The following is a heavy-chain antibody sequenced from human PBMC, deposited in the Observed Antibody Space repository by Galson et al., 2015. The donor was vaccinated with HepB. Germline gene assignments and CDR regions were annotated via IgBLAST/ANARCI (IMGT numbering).Heavy chain of an antibody. CDR1: GFSFSDYY. Sequence: SLRLSCAGSGFSFSDYYMSWIRQAPGKGLEWVSYISTTGMYTNYADSVKGRFTISRDSTRNTLFLQMNSLRIEDTAVYYCVKERRGYYGDYWGQGTLVTVSS. CDR3: VKERRGYYGDY. CDR2: ISTTGMYT. J-gene: IGHJ4*02. V-gene: IGHV3-11*06. D-gene: IGHD3-10*01.